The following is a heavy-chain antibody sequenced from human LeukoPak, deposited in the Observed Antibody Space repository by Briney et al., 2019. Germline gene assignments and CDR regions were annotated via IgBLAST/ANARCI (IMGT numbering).Heavy chain of an antibody. CDR2: ISGYNGDT. V-gene: IGHV1-18*01. CDR3: ARGGIEYSSSGGYYYYYMDV. Sequence: ASVKVSCKTSGYTFTSYGVYWVRQAPGQGLEWMGWISGYNGDTHYAQKLQGRVTMTTDTSTSTAYMELRSLRSDDTAVYYCARGGIEYSSSGGYYYYYMDVWGKGTTVTVSS. D-gene: IGHD6-6*01. CDR1: GYTFTSYG. J-gene: IGHJ6*03.